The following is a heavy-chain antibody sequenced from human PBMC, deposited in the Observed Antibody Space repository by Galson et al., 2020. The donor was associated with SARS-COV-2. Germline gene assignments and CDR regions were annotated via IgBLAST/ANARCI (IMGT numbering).Heavy chain of an antibody. CDR3: ARGGEWGLPYYFDC. CDR1: GFTFSNYV. CDR2: ISSDGSNS. D-gene: IGHD1-26*01. V-gene: IGHV3-30-3*01. Sequence: GGSLRLSCAASGFTFSNYVMHWVRQAPGKGPEWVAVISSDGSNSYYADSLKGRFTISRDNSKSTLYLQMNSLRAEDTAVYYCARGGEWGLPYYFDCWGQGTLVTVSS. J-gene: IGHJ4*02.